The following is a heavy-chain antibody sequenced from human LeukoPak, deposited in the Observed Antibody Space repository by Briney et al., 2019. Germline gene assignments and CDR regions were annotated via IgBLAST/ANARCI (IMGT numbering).Heavy chain of an antibody. D-gene: IGHD3/OR15-3a*01. CDR1: RYSFIGYW. J-gene: IGHJ4*02. CDR3: ARHKIDRYNFFDL. V-gene: IGHV5-10-1*01. CDR2: IDLNDSYT. Sequence: GESLKISCKGSRYSFIGYWISWVRQMPGKGLEWMGEIDLNDSYTNYSPSFQGHVTISADKSINTAYLQWSGLKASDTAMYYCARHKIDRYNFFDLWGQGTLVTVSS.